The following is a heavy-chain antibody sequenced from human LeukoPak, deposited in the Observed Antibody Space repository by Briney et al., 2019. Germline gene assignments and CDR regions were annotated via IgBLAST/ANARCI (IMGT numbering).Heavy chain of an antibody. CDR1: GGTFSSYA. J-gene: IGHJ6*03. Sequence: SVKVSCKASGGTFSSYAISWVRQAPGQGLEWMGGIIPIFGTANYAQKFQGRVTITTDESTSTAYMELSSLRSEDTAVYYCARDRGIASVIAAAGTALGYYYYYMDVWGKGTTVTVSS. CDR2: IIPIFGTA. CDR3: ARDRGIASVIAAAGTALGYYYYYMDV. V-gene: IGHV1-69*05. D-gene: IGHD6-13*01.